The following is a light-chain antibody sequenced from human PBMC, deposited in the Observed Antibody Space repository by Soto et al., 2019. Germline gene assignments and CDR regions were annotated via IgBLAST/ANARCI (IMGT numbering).Light chain of an antibody. Sequence: EIQMTQSPSTLSGSVGDRSTITRRASQTISSWLAWYQQKPGKAPKLLIYKASTLKSGVPSRFSGSGSGTEFTLTISSLQPDDFATYYCQPYNSYSEAFGQGTKVDIK. J-gene: IGKJ1*01. CDR2: KAS. CDR1: QTISSW. CDR3: QPYNSYSEA. V-gene: IGKV1-5*03.